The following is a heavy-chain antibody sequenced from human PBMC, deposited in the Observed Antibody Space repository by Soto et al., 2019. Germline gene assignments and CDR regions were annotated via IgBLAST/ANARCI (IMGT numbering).Heavy chain of an antibody. CDR2: ISWNSGSI. J-gene: IGHJ1*01. CDR3: EKDIVGNPLYSQH. D-gene: IGHD2-2*01. CDR1: GFTFDDYA. Sequence: EVQLVESGGGLVQPGRSLRLSCAASGFTFDDYAMHWVRQAPGKGLEWVSGISWNSGSIGYADSVKGRFTISRDNAKNSLYLQMTSRRAEDTALYYCEKDIVGNPLYSQHGAQGTLVTVSS. V-gene: IGHV3-9*01.